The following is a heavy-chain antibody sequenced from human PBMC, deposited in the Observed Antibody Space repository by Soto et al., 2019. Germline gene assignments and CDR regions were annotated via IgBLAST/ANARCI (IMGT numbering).Heavy chain of an antibody. CDR1: GYTFTDYD. Sequence: QVQLVQSGAEVKKPGASVKVSCKASGYTFTDYDINWFRQATGQGLEWMGWMNPNNGNTGYAQNFQGRVTMTRSTSISTAYMELSPLRSEDTAVYYCAKGPRNWGVDYWGQGTLVTVSS. CDR2: MNPNNGNT. V-gene: IGHV1-8*01. J-gene: IGHJ4*02. D-gene: IGHD7-27*01. CDR3: AKGPRNWGVDY.